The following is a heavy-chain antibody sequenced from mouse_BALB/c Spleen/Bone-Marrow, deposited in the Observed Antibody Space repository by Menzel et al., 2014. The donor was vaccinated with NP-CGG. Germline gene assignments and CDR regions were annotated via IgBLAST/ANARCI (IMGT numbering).Heavy chain of an antibody. Sequence: EVKVVESGGGLVKPGGSLKLSCAASGFTFSSYAMSWVRQTPEKRLELVATISSGGSYTYYPDSVKGRFTISRDNAKNTLYLQMSSLRSEDTAMYYCARHDSAWFAYWGQGTLVTVSA. CDR3: ARHDSAWFAY. V-gene: IGHV5-9-3*01. CDR2: ISSGGSYT. J-gene: IGHJ3*01. CDR1: GFTFSSYA. D-gene: IGHD2-4*01.